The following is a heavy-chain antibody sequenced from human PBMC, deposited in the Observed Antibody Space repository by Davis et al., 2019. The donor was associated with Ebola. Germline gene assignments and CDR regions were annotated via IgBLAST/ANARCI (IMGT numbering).Heavy chain of an antibody. J-gene: IGHJ4*02. Sequence: GESLKISCAASGFSFATYGMHWVRQAPGKGLEWVASMSFHERHSAYIDSVKGRFTVSRDNSKNTLYLEMNSLRPEDTALYFCARESCPDSGPYCTYFEVWGQGTQVTVSS. CDR1: GFSFATYG. V-gene: IGHV3-30*03. CDR3: ARESCPDSGPYCTYFEV. D-gene: IGHD2-8*01. CDR2: MSFHERHS.